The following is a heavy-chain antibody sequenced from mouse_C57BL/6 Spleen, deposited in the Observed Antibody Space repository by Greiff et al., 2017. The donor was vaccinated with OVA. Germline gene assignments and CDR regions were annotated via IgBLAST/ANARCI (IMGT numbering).Heavy chain of an antibody. CDR1: GFTFSDYY. V-gene: IGHV5-16*01. CDR2: INYDGSST. D-gene: IGHD1-1*01. CDR3: ARGEALYYYGSSSYYFDY. Sequence: EVKLVESEGGLVQPGSSMKLSCTASGFTFSDYYMAWVRQVPEKGLEWVANINYDGSSTYYLDSLKSRFIISRDNAKNILYLQMSSLKSEDTATYYCARGEALYYYGSSSYYFDYWGQGTTLTVSS. J-gene: IGHJ2*01.